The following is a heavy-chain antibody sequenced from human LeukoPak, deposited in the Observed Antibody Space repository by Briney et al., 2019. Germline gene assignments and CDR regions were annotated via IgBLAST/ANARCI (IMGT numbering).Heavy chain of an antibody. Sequence: PGGSLRLPCAASGFTFDDYAMHWVRQAPGKGLEWVSGISWNSGSIGYADSVKGRFTISRDNAKNSLYLQMNSLRAEDTALYYCAKAQSWELLPGDAFDIWGQGTMVTVSS. CDR3: AKAQSWELLPGDAFDI. D-gene: IGHD1-26*01. V-gene: IGHV3-9*01. CDR2: ISWNSGSI. CDR1: GFTFDDYA. J-gene: IGHJ3*02.